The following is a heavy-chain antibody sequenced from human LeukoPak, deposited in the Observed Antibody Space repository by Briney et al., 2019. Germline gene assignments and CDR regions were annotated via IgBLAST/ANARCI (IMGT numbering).Heavy chain of an antibody. J-gene: IGHJ5*02. Sequence: PGGSLRLSCAASGFTFSIYGMHWVRQAPGKGLEWVAFIRNDGKNKYYGDSVKGRITISRDNSQNTLYLQVNSLRAEDTAVYYCAEDFDGYSYGILDTWGQGTLVTVSS. V-gene: IGHV3-30*02. CDR1: GFTFSIYG. CDR3: AEDFDGYSYGILDT. D-gene: IGHD5-18*01. CDR2: IRNDGKNK.